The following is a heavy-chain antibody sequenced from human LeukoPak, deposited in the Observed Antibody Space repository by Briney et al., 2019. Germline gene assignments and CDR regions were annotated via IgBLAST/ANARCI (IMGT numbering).Heavy chain of an antibody. CDR3: ARGNYSNLIYYYYYGMDV. J-gene: IGHJ6*02. V-gene: IGHV4-34*01. CDR2: INHSGST. D-gene: IGHD4-11*01. CDR1: GGSFSGYY. Sequence: SETLSLTCAVYGGSFSGYYWSWIRQPPGKGLEWIGEINHSGSTNYNPSLKSRVTISIDTSKNQFSLKLSSVTAADTAVYYCARGNYSNLIYYYYYGMDVWGQGTTVTVSS.